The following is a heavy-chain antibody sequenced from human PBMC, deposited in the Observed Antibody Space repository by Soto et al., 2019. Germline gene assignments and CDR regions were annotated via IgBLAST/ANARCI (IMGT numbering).Heavy chain of an antibody. CDR1: GGSFSGYY. CDR2: INHSGST. CDR3: ARGQHGHYYYGMDV. J-gene: IGHJ6*02. Sequence: SETLSLTCAVYGGSFSGYYWSWIRKPPGKGLEWIGEINHSGSTNYNPSLKSRVTISVDTSKNQFSLKLSSVTAADTAVYYCARGQHGHYYYGMDVWGQGTTVTVSS. V-gene: IGHV4-34*01.